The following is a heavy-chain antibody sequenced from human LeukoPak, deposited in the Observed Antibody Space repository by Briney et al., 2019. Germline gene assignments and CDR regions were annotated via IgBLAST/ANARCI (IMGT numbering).Heavy chain of an antibody. CDR1: GFTFTSSA. J-gene: IGHJ4*02. D-gene: IGHD6-13*01. Sequence: SVKVSCKASGFTFTSSAMQWVRQARGQRLEWIGWIVVGSGNTNYVQKFQERVTITRDMSTSTAYMELSSLRSEDTAVYYCAADVEQLGPFDYWGQGTLVTVSS. CDR2: IVVGSGNT. CDR3: AADVEQLGPFDY. V-gene: IGHV1-58*02.